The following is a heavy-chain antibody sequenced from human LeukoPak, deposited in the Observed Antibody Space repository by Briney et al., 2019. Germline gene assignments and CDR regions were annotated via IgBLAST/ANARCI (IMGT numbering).Heavy chain of an antibody. J-gene: IGHJ4*02. CDR2: ITTSSDDT. Sequence: GGSLRLSCAASGFTFSSYDMDWVRQAPGKGLEWISHITTSSDDTHYADSVKGRFIISRDNVKDSLYLQMNSLRAGDTAVYYCVRDMTARSWHAFDSWGRGTLVTVSS. CDR3: VRDMTARSWHAFDS. V-gene: IGHV3-48*03. CDR1: GFTFSSYD. D-gene: IGHD6-13*01.